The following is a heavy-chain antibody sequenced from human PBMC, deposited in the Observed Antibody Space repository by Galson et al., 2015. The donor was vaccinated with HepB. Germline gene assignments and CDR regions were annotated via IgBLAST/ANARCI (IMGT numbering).Heavy chain of an antibody. CDR3: ARDGQTATTVTDYYYYGMDV. V-gene: IGHV3-66*01. CDR1: GFTFSSYA. CDR2: IYSGGST. Sequence: SLRLSCAASGFTFSSYAMHWVRQAPGKGLEWVSVIYSGGSTYYADSVKGRFTISRDNSKNTLYLQMNSLRAEDTAVYYCARDGQTATTVTDYYYYGMDVWGQGTTVTVSS. J-gene: IGHJ6*02. D-gene: IGHD4-17*01.